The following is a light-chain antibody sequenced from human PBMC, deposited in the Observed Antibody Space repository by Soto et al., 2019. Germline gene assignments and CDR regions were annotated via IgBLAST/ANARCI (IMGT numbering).Light chain of an antibody. CDR2: EVS. V-gene: IGLV2-14*01. CDR1: GGDVGGYHY. J-gene: IGLJ2*01. Sequence: QSVLTQPPSVSGSPGQSVPISCTGTGGDVGGYHYVSWYQHLPGKAPKRMIYEVSNRPSGVSNRFSGSKSGNTASLTISGLPADDEDDYYCTSYTSSSTSLFGGGTKLTVL. CDR3: TSYTSSSTSL.